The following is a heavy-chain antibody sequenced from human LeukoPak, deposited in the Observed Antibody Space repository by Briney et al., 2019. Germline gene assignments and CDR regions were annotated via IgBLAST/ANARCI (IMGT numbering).Heavy chain of an antibody. CDR2: MNPNSGNT. D-gene: IGHD6-13*01. Sequence: ASVTVSCKASGYTFTNYDINWVRQATGQGLEWVGWMNPNSGNTGYAQKFQGRVAMTWNTSISTAYMDLSSLRSEDTALYYCARGLRREQQLLRAFDYWGQGTLVTVSS. V-gene: IGHV1-8*01. CDR1: GYTFTNYD. CDR3: ARGLRREQQLLRAFDY. J-gene: IGHJ4*02.